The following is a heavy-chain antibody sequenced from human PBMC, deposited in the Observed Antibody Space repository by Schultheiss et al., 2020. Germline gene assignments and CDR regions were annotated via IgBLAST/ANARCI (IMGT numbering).Heavy chain of an antibody. Sequence: ESLKISCAASGFTFSSYSMNWVRQAPGKGLEWVSYISSSSSTIYYADSVKGRFTISRDNAKNSLYLQMNSLRAEDTAVYYCARDRDIVVVPAATEFDYWGQGTLVTVSS. V-gene: IGHV3-48*04. J-gene: IGHJ4*02. CDR1: GFTFSSYS. CDR2: ISSSSSTI. CDR3: ARDRDIVVVPAATEFDY. D-gene: IGHD2-2*01.